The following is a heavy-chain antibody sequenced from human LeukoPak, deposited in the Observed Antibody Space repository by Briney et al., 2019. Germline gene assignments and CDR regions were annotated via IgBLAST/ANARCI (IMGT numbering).Heavy chain of an antibody. D-gene: IGHD4-23*01. CDR1: GFTFDDYA. CDR2: ISWNSGSI. Sequence: GGSLRLSCAASGFTFDDYAMHWVRQAPGKGLEWVSGISWNSGSIGYAESVKGRFTIPRDNAKNSLYLQMNSLRAEDTALYYRAKDRYGGNSLPADWGQGTMVTVSS. J-gene: IGHJ3*01. V-gene: IGHV3-9*01. CDR3: AKDRYGGNSLPAD.